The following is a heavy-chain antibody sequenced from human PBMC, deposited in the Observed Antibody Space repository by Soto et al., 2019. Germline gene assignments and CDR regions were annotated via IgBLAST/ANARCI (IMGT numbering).Heavy chain of an antibody. D-gene: IGHD4-17*01. J-gene: IGHJ4*02. Sequence: QVQLVESGGGVVEPGRSRRLSSAASGFTFSSYGMHWAREAPGKGLEWVAVISYHGSDKYYADSVKGRFTISRDNSKNTLYLQMDSLRAEDTAVYYCAKDHLTTTVTTVGYWGQGTLVTVSS. V-gene: IGHV3-30*18. CDR3: AKDHLTTTVTTVGY. CDR2: ISYHGSDK. CDR1: GFTFSSYG.